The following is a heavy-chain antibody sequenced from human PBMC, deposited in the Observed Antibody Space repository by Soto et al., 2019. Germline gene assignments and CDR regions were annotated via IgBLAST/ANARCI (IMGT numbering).Heavy chain of an antibody. V-gene: IGHV1-69*13. CDR2: IIPIFGTA. D-gene: IGHD2-2*01. Sequence: GASVKVSCKASGGTFSSYAISWVRQAPGQGLEWMGGIIPIFGTANYAQKFQGRVTITADESTSTAYMELSSLRSEDTAVYYCARDGCSSTSCYPRFDYWGQGTLVTVSS. CDR3: ARDGCSSTSCYPRFDY. J-gene: IGHJ4*02. CDR1: GGTFSSYA.